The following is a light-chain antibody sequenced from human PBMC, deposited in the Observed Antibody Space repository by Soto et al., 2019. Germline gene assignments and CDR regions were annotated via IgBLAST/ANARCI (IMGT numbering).Light chain of an antibody. J-gene: IGLJ2*01. CDR2: DVS. CDR1: SSDVGGYNY. CDR3: SSYTSSSTPKVV. V-gene: IGLV2-14*01. Sequence: HSALTQPASVSGSPGQSITISCTGTSSDVGGYNYVSWYQQHPGKAPKIMIYDVSNRPSGVSNRFSGSKSGNTASLTISGLQAEDEADYYCSSYTSSSTPKVVFGGGTKLTVL.